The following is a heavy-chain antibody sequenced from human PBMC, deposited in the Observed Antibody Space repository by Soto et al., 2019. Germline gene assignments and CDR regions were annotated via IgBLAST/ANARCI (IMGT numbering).Heavy chain of an antibody. V-gene: IGHV3-23*01. J-gene: IGHJ3*02. D-gene: IGHD6-19*01. CDR1: GFTFSSYA. Sequence: GGSLRLSCAASGFTFSSYAMSWVRQAPGKGLEWVSAISGSGGSTYYADSVKGRFTISRDNSKNTLYLQMNSLRAEDTAVYYCAKEQWLVRSRRTGAFDIWGQGTMVTVSS. CDR2: ISGSGGST. CDR3: AKEQWLVRSRRTGAFDI.